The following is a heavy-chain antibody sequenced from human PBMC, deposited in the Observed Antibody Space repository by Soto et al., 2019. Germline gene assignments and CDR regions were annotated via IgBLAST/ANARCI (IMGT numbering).Heavy chain of an antibody. CDR3: ARAGPQYDVLTGYYSSGMDV. CDR2: IWYDGSNK. D-gene: IGHD3-9*01. J-gene: IGHJ6*02. V-gene: IGHV3-33*01. CDR1: GFTFSSYG. Sequence: PGGSLRLSCAASGFTFSSYGMHWVRQAPGKGLEWVAVIWYDGSNKYYADSVKGRITMSRDNSKNTVYLQMNSLRAEDTAVYYCARAGPQYDVLTGYYSSGMDVWGQGTTVTVSS.